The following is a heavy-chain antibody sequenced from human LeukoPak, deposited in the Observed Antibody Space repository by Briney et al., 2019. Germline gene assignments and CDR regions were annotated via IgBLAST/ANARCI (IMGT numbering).Heavy chain of an antibody. D-gene: IGHD4-17*01. CDR1: GGSISSSSYY. CDR2: IYYSGST. J-gene: IGHJ4*02. Sequence: SSETLSLTCTVSGGSISSSSYYWGWIRQPPGKGLEWIGSIYYSGSTYYNPSLKSRVTISVDTSKNQFPLKLSSVTAADTAVYYCARHSRVTTVTAYAWGGSYFDYWGQGTLVTVSS. V-gene: IGHV4-39*01. CDR3: ARHSRVTTVTAYAWGGSYFDY.